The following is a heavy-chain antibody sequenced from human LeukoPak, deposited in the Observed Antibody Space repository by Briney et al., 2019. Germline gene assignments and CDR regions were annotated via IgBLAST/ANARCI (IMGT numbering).Heavy chain of an antibody. D-gene: IGHD2-2*01. Sequence: GGSLRLSCAASGFPFDDYGMLWVRQAPGKGLEWVCFISWHGETTYYSDSVKGRFTISRDNSKNTLYLQMNSLRAEDTAVYYCARVMGRYCSSTSCYVVYWGQGTLVTVSS. CDR3: ARVMGRYCSSTSCYVVY. J-gene: IGHJ4*02. V-gene: IGHV3-43D*03. CDR2: ISWHGETT. CDR1: GFPFDDYG.